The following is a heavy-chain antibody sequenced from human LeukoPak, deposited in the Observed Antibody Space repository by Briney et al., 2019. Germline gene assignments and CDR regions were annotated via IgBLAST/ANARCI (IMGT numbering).Heavy chain of an antibody. CDR2: TNHSGST. CDR3: ARDGYYYDSSGYYYYYYGMDV. J-gene: IGHJ6*02. Sequence: SETLSPTCAVYGGSFSGSYWGWIRQPPGKGLEWIGETNHSGSTTYNPSLKSRVTISVNTSKNQFSLKLSSVTAADTAVYYCARDGYYYDSSGYYYYYYGMDVWGQGTTVTVSS. CDR1: GGSFSGSY. V-gene: IGHV4-34*01. D-gene: IGHD3-22*01.